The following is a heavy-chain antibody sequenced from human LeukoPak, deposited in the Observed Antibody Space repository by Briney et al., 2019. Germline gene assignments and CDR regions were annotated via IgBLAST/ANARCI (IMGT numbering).Heavy chain of an antibody. CDR3: AKDIGGYSYGPLIYYGMDV. D-gene: IGHD5-18*01. J-gene: IGHJ6*02. CDR1: GYTLTELS. Sequence: GASVKVSCRVSGYTLTELSMHWVRQAPGKGLEWMGGFDPEDGETIYAQKFQGRVTMTEDTSTDTAYMELSSLRAEDTALYYCAKDIGGYSYGPLIYYGMDVWGQGTTVTVSS. V-gene: IGHV1-24*01. CDR2: FDPEDGET.